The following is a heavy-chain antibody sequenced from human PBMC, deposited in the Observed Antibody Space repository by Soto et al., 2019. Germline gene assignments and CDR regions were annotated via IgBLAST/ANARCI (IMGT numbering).Heavy chain of an antibody. Sequence: TLSLTCTVSGGSISSGDYYWSWIRQPPGKGLEWIGYIYYSGSTYYNPSLKSRVTISVDTSKNQFSLKLSSVTAADTAVYYCASLKGGYLYGMDVWGQGTTVTVSS. CDR2: IYYSGST. CDR1: GGSISSGDYY. CDR3: ASLKGGYLYGMDV. D-gene: IGHD3-22*01. J-gene: IGHJ6*02. V-gene: IGHV4-30-4*01.